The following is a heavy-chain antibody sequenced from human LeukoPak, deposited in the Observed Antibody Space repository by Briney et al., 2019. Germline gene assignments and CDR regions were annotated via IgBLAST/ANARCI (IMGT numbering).Heavy chain of an antibody. D-gene: IGHD3-9*01. J-gene: IGHJ5*02. V-gene: IGHV1-46*01. CDR2: INPSGGST. Sequence: GASVKVSCKASGYTFTSYYMHWVRQARGQGLEWMGIINPSGGSTSYAQKFQGRVTMTRDTSTSTVYMELSSLRSEDTAVYYCARAEGYFDWLLPFDPWGQGTLVTVSS. CDR1: GYTFTSYY. CDR3: ARAEGYFDWLLPFDP.